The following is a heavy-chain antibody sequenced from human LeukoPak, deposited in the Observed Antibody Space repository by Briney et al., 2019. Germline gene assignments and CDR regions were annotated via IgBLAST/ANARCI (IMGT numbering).Heavy chain of an antibody. CDR2: ISYDGSNK. J-gene: IGHJ4*02. V-gene: IGHV3-30-3*01. Sequence: PGGSLRLSCAASGFTFSSYAMHWVRQAPGKGLERVAVISYDGSNKYYADSVKGRFTISRDNSKNTLYLQMNSLRAEDTAVYYCARGTYYYDSSGYSPGSYWGQGTLVTVSS. CDR1: GFTFSSYA. D-gene: IGHD3-22*01. CDR3: ARGTYYYDSSGYSPGSY.